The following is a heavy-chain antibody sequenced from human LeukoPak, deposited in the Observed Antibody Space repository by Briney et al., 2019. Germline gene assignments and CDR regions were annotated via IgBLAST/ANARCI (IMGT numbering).Heavy chain of an antibody. V-gene: IGHV1-3*01. CDR1: GYIFTNYA. Sequence: SVKVSCKASGYIFTNYAMHWVRQAPGQRPEWMGWINSGNGDTKYSQTFRDRVTITRDTSASTAYMELSSLRSEDTAVYYCARGDCSNCYNTDVWGKGTTVTVSS. D-gene: IGHD2-2*01. CDR3: ARGDCSNCYNTDV. CDR2: INSGNGDT. J-gene: IGHJ6*04.